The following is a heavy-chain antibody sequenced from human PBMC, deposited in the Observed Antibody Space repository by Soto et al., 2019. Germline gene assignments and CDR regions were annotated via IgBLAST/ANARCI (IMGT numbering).Heavy chain of an antibody. J-gene: IGHJ4*02. CDR2: IYYSGST. Sequence: QLQLQESGPGLVKPSETLSLTCTVSGGSISSSSYYWGWIRQPPGKGLEWIGSIYYSGSTYYNPSLTIRVTISVDTSKNQFSLKLSSVTAADTAVYYCARHDWAKPFDYWGQGTLVTVSS. CDR3: ARHDWAKPFDY. D-gene: IGHD3-9*01. V-gene: IGHV4-39*01. CDR1: GGSISSSSYY.